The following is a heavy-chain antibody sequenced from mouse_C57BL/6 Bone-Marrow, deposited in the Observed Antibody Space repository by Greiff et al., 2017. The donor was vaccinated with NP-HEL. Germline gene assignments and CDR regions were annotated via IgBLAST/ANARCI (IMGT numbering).Heavy chain of an antibody. V-gene: IGHV1-81*01. CDR3: ARSYYYGSSYRYYFDY. J-gene: IGHJ2*01. CDR2: IYPRSGNT. CDR1: GYTFTSYG. D-gene: IGHD1-1*01. Sequence: VQGVESGAELARPGASVKLSCKASGYTFTSYGISWVKQRTGQGLEWIGEIYPRSGNTYYNEKFKGKATLTADKSSSTAYMELRSLTSEDSAVYFCARSYYYGSSYRYYFDYWGQGTTLTVSS.